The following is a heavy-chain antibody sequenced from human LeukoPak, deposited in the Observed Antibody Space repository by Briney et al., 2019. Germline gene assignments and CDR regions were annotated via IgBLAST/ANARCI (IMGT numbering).Heavy chain of an antibody. J-gene: IGHJ5*02. CDR2: INTNTGNP. Sequence: GASVKVSCKASGYTFTSYAMNWVRQAPGQGLEWMGWINTNTGNPTYAQGFTGRFVFSLDTSVSTAYLQISSLKAEDTAVYYCARLNGLSGRRWFDPWGQGTLVTVSS. D-gene: IGHD2/OR15-2a*01. CDR1: GYTFTSYA. V-gene: IGHV7-4-1*02. CDR3: ARLNGLSGRRWFDP.